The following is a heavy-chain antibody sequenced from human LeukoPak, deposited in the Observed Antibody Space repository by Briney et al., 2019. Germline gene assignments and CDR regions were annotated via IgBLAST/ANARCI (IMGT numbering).Heavy chain of an antibody. CDR2: ISSSGGTK. CDR1: GFTFSSFE. Sequence: GGSLRLSCAASGFTFSSFEMNWVRQAPGRGLEWVSYISSSGGTKYHADSVRGRFTISRDNAKNSLYLQMNSLRVEDTALYYCARDRGTVDIVTTGYFDLWGRGTLVTVSS. J-gene: IGHJ2*01. V-gene: IGHV3-48*03. D-gene: IGHD5-12*01. CDR3: ARDRGTVDIVTTGYFDL.